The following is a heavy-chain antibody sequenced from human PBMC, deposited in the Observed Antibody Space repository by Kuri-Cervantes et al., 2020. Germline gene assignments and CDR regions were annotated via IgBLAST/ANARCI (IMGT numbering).Heavy chain of an antibody. D-gene: IGHD6-13*01. CDR3: ARNGSPVWQQLVPNYYYYMDV. V-gene: IGHV4-59*01. CDR1: GGSMSSYY. Sequence: SETLSLTCTVSGGSMSSYYWSWIRQPPGKGLEWIGYIYYSGSTNYNPSLKSRVTISVDTSKNQFSLKLSSVTAADTAVYYCARNGSPVWQQLVPNYYYYMDVWGKGTTVTVSS. J-gene: IGHJ6*03. CDR2: IYYSGST.